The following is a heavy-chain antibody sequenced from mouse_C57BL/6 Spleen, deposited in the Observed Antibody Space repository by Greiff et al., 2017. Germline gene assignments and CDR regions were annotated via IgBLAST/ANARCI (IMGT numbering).Heavy chain of an antibody. CDR1: GYTFTSYW. V-gene: IGHV1-52*01. CDR2: IDPSDSET. J-gene: IGHJ2*01. Sequence: QVQLQQPGAELVRPGSSVKLSCKASGYTFTSYWMHWVKQRPIQGLEWIGNIDPSDSETHYNQKFKDKATLTVDKSSSTAYMQLSSLTAEDSAVYYCARDWDEGFDYWGQGTTLTVSS. D-gene: IGHD4-1*01. CDR3: ARDWDEGFDY.